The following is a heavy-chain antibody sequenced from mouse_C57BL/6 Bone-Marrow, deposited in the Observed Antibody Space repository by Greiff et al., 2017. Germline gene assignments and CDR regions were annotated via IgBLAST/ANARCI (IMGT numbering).Heavy chain of an antibody. Sequence: QVQLKESGPELVKPGASVKISCKASGYAFSSSWMNWVKQRPGKGLEWIGRIYPGDGDTNYNGKFKGKATLTADKSSSTAYMQLSSLTSEDSAVYFCAREDYYGSSFYWYFDGWGTGTTVTVSS. D-gene: IGHD1-1*01. CDR2: IYPGDGDT. J-gene: IGHJ1*03. CDR1: GYAFSSSW. V-gene: IGHV1-82*01. CDR3: AREDYYGSSFYWYFDG.